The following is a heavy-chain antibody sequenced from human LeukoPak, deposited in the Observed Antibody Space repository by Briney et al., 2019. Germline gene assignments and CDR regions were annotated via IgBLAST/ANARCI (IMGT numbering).Heavy chain of an antibody. J-gene: IGHJ4*02. CDR1: GGSISSYY. CDR2: IYYSGST. V-gene: IGHV4-59*08. CDR3: ARYGSGKYMDY. D-gene: IGHD3-10*01. Sequence: SEALSLTCTVSGGSISSYYWSWIRQPPGKGLEWIGYIYYSGSTNYNPSLKSRVTISVDTSKNQFSLKLSSVTAADTAVYYCARYGSGKYMDYWGQGTLVTVSS.